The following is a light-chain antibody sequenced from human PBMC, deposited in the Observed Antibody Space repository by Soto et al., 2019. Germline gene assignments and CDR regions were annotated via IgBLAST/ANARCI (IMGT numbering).Light chain of an antibody. J-gene: IGLJ1*01. CDR2: GNS. CDR3: QSYDSSLSGYV. V-gene: IGLV1-40*01. CDR1: SSNIGAGYD. Sequence: QSVLTQPPSVSGAPGQRVTISCTGSSSNIGAGYDVHWYQQLPGTAPKLLTYGNSNRPSGVPDRFSGSKSGTSASLAITGLQAEDEADYSCQSYDSSLSGYVFGTGTKVTV.